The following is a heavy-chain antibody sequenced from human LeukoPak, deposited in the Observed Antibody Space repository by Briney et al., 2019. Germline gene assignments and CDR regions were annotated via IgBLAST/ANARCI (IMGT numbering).Heavy chain of an antibody. V-gene: IGHV3-23*01. CDR1: GFTISSYA. Sequence: GGSLRLSCAASGFTISSYAMSWVRQAPGKGLEWVSAISGSGGSTYYADSVKGRFTISRDNSKNTLYLQMNSLRAEDTAVYYCAKFRSVKALTTVVRDYWGQGTLVTVSS. CDR3: AKFRSVKALTTVVRDY. J-gene: IGHJ4*02. CDR2: ISGSGGST. D-gene: IGHD4-23*01.